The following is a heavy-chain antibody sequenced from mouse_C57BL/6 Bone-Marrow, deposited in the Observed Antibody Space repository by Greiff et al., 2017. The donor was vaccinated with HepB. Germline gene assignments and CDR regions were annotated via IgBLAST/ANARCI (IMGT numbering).Heavy chain of an antibody. V-gene: IGHV1-54*01. J-gene: IGHJ3*01. Sequence: QVQLKQSGAELVRPGTSVKVSCKASGYAFTNYLIEWVKQRPGQGLEWIGVINPGSGGTNYNEKFKGKATLTADKSSSTAYMQRSSLTSEDSAVYFCAREIYYDYDGFAYWGQGTLVTVSA. CDR2: INPGSGGT. D-gene: IGHD2-4*01. CDR1: GYAFTNYL. CDR3: AREIYYDYDGFAY.